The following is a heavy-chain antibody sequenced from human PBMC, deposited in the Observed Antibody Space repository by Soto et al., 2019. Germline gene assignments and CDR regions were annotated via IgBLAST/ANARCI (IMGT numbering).Heavy chain of an antibody. CDR1: GFSLSNARMG. CDR3: ARIRVYDFWSGIDAFDI. V-gene: IGHV2-26*01. Sequence: QVTLKESGPVLVKPTETLTLTCTVSGFSLSNARMGVSWIRQPPGKALEWLAHIFSNDEKSYRTSLKSRLTSAKDTSKSQVVLTMTNMDPVDTATYYCARIRVYDFWSGIDAFDIWGQGTMVTVSS. J-gene: IGHJ3*02. CDR2: IFSNDEK. D-gene: IGHD3-3*01.